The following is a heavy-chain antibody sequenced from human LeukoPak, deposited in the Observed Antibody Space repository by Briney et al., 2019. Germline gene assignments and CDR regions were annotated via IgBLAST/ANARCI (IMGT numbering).Heavy chain of an antibody. V-gene: IGHV3-11*01. CDR1: GFTFSDYY. CDR3: ARGRMSTGRDY. CDR2: ISSSGSLT. J-gene: IGHJ4*02. Sequence: PWGVLRLSCAASGFTFSDYYMTWIRQAPGKGLEFVSYISSSGSLTYYADSVKGRFTISRDNAKNSLYLQMNNLRAEDTALYYCARGRMSTGRDYWGQGTLVTVSS. D-gene: IGHD1-14*01.